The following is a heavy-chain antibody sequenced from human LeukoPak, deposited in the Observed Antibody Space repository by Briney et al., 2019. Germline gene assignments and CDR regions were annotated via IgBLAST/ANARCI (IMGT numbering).Heavy chain of an antibody. CDR2: INAGNGNT. CDR1: GYTFTSYA. D-gene: IGHD4-17*01. J-gene: IGHJ6*03. Sequence: ASVKVSCKASGYTFTSYAMHWVRQAPGQRLEWMGWINAGNGNTKYSQEFQGRVTITRDTSASTAYMELSSLRSEDMAVHYCARSPTVIYYYYYMDVWGKGPTVTVSS. V-gene: IGHV1-3*03. CDR3: ARSPTVIYYYYYMDV.